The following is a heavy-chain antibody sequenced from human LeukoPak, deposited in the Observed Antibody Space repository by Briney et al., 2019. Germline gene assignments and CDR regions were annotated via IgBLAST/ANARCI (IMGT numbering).Heavy chain of an antibody. V-gene: IGHV3-72*01. J-gene: IGHJ6*02. Sequence: GGSLRLSCAASGFTFSDHYMAWVRQAPGKGLEWVGRARNKANSYTTEYAASVKGRFTISREGAENSLYLQMNNLKAEDTAVYYCAGLTTGPLYGMNVWGQGTTVTVSS. CDR1: GFTFSDHY. D-gene: IGHD4-17*01. CDR2: ARNKANSYTT. CDR3: AGLTTGPLYGMNV.